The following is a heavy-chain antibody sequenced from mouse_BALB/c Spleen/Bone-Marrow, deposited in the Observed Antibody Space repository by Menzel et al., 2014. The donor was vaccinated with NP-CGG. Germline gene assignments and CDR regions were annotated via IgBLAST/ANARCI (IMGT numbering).Heavy chain of an antibody. Sequence: EVKLMESGGGLVQPGGSLKLSCAASGFDFSSYWMNWVRQAPGKGLEWIGEINPDSSTINYTPSLQDKFIISRDNAKNTLFLQMSKVRSEDTALYYCARLHYYGYGAYWGQGTLVTVSA. CDR1: GFDFSSYW. CDR3: ARLHYYGYGAY. V-gene: IGHV4-1*02. D-gene: IGHD1-2*01. CDR2: INPDSSTI. J-gene: IGHJ3*01.